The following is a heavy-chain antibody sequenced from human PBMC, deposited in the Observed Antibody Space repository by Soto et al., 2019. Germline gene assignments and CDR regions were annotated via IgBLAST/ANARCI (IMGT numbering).Heavy chain of an antibody. V-gene: IGHV3-23*01. D-gene: IGHD3-3*01. CDR3: AKDLRFLEWLLSRLDV. CDR1: GFTFSSYA. CDR2: ISGSGGSK. J-gene: IGHJ6*02. Sequence: GGSLRLSCAASGFTFSSYAMSWVRQAPGKGLEWVSAISGSGGSKYYADSVKGRFTISRDNSKNTLYLQMNGLRAEDTAVYYCAKDLRFLEWLLSRLDVWGQGTTVTVSS.